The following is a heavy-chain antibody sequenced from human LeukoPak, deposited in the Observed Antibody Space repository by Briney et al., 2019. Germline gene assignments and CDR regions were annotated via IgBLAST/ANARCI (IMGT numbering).Heavy chain of an antibody. D-gene: IGHD1-26*01. CDR2: ISSSSSTI. J-gene: IGHJ4*02. V-gene: IGHV3-48*01. CDR3: AKVPSGSYYYYFDY. Sequence: PGGSLRLSCAASGFTFSSYSMNWVRQAPGKGLEWVSYISSSSSTIYYADSVKGRFTISRDNSKNTLYLQMNSLRAEDTAVYYCAKVPSGSYYYYFDYWGQGTLVTVSS. CDR1: GFTFSSYS.